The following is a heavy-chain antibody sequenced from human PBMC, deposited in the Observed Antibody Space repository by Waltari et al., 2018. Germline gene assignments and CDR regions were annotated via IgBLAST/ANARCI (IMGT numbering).Heavy chain of an antibody. CDR2: IYYTGTT. J-gene: IGHJ5*02. CDR3: AKGAGDQPPKFDP. CDR1: GGSIRNGHYY. D-gene: IGHD7-27*01. Sequence: QVQLQESGPGLVKPSQTLSLSCSVSGGSIRNGHYYWTWIRQPPGKGLEWIGYIYYTGTTYYNPSLKNRVFISVDTSKNQFFLNLTSVTAADTAVYYCAKGAGDQPPKFDPWGQGTLVTVSS. V-gene: IGHV4-30-4*08.